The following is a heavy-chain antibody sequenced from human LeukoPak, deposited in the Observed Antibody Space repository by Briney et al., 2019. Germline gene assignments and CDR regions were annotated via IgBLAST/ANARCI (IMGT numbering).Heavy chain of an antibody. CDR3: AKAGSYYYDSSALTGWFDP. J-gene: IGHJ5*02. V-gene: IGHV3-9*01. D-gene: IGHD3-22*01. CDR2: ISWNSGSI. CDR1: GFTFDDYA. Sequence: GGSLRLSCAASGFTFDDYAMHWVRQAPGKGLEWVSGISWNSGSIGYADSVKGRFTISRDNAKSSLYLQMNSLRAEDTALYYCAKAGSYYYDSSALTGWFDPWGQGTLVTVSS.